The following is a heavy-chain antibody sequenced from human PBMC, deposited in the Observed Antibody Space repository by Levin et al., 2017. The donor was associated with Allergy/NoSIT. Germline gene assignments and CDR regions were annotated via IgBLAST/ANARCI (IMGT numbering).Heavy chain of an antibody. CDR3: ARGAAAANFDY. V-gene: IGHV1-18*01. CDR2: ISAYNGNT. CDR1: GYTFTSYG. J-gene: IGHJ4*02. D-gene: IGHD6-13*01. Sequence: GESLKISCKASGYTFTSYGISWVRQAPGQGLEWMGWISAYNGNTNYAQKLQGRVTMTTDTSTSTAYMELRSLRSDDTAVYYCARGAAAANFDYWGQGTLVTVSS.